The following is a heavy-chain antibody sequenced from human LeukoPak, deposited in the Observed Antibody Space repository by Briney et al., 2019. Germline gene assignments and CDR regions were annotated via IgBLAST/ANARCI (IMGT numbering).Heavy chain of an antibody. D-gene: IGHD7-27*01. J-gene: IGHJ6*03. V-gene: IGHV4-34*01. CDR1: GGSFSGYY. CDR3: ALHGKLGIQVRAPRYYYYRDV. CDR2: INHSVST. Sequence: SQTLSLTCAFDGGSFSGYYWSWIRQPPGKGLEWIGEINHSVSTNYSPSLKTRSTISVDTSKNQFSLTLSSVTAADTAVYYCALHGKLGIQVRAPRYYYYRDVWGKGTPVTVSS.